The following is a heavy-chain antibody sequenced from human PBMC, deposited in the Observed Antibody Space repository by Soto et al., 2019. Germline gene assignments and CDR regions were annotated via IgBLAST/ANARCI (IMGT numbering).Heavy chain of an antibody. CDR1: GYSFTSYG. CDR3: ARSYWCGGDCKFGYYGMDV. J-gene: IGHJ6*04. CDR2: IYPGDSDT. D-gene: IGHD2-21*02. V-gene: IGHV5-51*01. Sequence: VESLSISCKVSGYSFTSYGIVWVRQMPGKGLEWMGIIYPGDSDTRYSPSFQGQVTISADKSISTAYLQWSSMKASDTAMYYCARSYWCGGDCKFGYYGMDVWGKGNTVTVS.